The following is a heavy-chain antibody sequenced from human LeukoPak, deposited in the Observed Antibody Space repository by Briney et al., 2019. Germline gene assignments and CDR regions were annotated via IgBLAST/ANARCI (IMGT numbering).Heavy chain of an antibody. CDR3: ARDGGTYYSFDY. J-gene: IGHJ4*02. Sequence: GASVKASCKASGYTFTDYYMHWVHQAPGKGLEWMGRVDPEDGETIYAEKFQGRVTITADTSTDTAYMELSSLRSEDTAVYYCARDGGTYYSFDYWGQGTLVTVSS. V-gene: IGHV1-69-2*01. CDR2: VDPEDGET. CDR1: GYTFTDYY. D-gene: IGHD1-26*01.